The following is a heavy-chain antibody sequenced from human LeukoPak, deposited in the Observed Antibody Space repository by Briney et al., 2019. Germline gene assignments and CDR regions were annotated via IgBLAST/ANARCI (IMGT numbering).Heavy chain of an antibody. CDR1: DVSISSDNW. CDR2: IFHGGST. D-gene: IGHD2-2*01. V-gene: IGHV4-4*02. J-gene: IGHJ4*02. CDR3: AKVRGGCSRTSCYFEN. Sequence: SGTLSLTCAVSDVSISSDNWWSWVRQSPGKGLEWIGEIFHGGSTNCNPSLKSRVTISIDKSKNQFSLSLTSVTAADTAVYYCAKVRGGCSRTSCYFENWGQGTPITVSS.